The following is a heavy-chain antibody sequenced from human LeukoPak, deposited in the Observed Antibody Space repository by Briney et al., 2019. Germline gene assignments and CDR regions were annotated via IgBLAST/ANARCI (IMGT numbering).Heavy chain of an antibody. Sequence: ASVTLSCKASGYTFTSYGISWVRQAPGQGLEWMGWISAYNGNTNYAQKLQGRVTMTTDTSTSTAYMELRSLRSDDTAVYYCARGDSSDPVHTFDYWGQGTLVTVSS. CDR1: GYTFTSYG. D-gene: IGHD6-19*01. CDR3: ARGDSSDPVHTFDY. V-gene: IGHV1-18*01. CDR2: ISAYNGNT. J-gene: IGHJ4*02.